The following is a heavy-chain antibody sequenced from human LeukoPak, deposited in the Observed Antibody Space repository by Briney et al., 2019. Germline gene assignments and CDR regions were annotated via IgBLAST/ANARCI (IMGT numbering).Heavy chain of an antibody. CDR3: ARDSSAAGYNWFDP. V-gene: IGHV1-2*02. Sequence: ASVKVSCKASGYTFTGYYMHWVRQAPGQGLEWMGWINPNSGGTNYAQKFQGRVTMTRDTSISTAYMELSRLRSDDTAVYYCARDSSAAGYNWFDPWGQGILVTVSS. J-gene: IGHJ5*02. CDR1: GYTFTGYY. CDR2: INPNSGGT. D-gene: IGHD6-13*01.